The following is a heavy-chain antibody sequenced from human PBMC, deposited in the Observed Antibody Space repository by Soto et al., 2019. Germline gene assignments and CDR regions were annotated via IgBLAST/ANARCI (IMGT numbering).Heavy chain of an antibody. Sequence: GGSLRLSCAASGFTFSSYAMHWVRQAPGKGLEWVAVISYDGSNKYYADSVKGRFTISRENSKNTLYLQMNSLRAEDTAVYYCAREPSGLYDSSDPAKSLAYYYYYGMDVWGQGTTVTVSS. CDR1: GFTFSSYA. J-gene: IGHJ6*02. CDR2: ISYDGSNK. D-gene: IGHD3-22*01. V-gene: IGHV3-30-3*01. CDR3: AREPSGLYDSSDPAKSLAYYYYYGMDV.